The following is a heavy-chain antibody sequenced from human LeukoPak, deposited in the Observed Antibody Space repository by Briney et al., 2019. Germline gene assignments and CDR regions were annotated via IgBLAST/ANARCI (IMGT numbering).Heavy chain of an antibody. CDR1: GFTFSSYA. V-gene: IGHV3-23*01. Sequence: HPGGSLRLXCAASGFTFSSYAVKWVRQAPGQGLEWVSVFGGSGDSTYYADSVKGRFTISRDNSKNTLYLQMNSLRAEDTAVYYCAREAVFTMNYWGQGTLVTVSS. CDR2: FGGSGDST. D-gene: IGHD3-22*01. J-gene: IGHJ4*02. CDR3: AREAVFTMNY.